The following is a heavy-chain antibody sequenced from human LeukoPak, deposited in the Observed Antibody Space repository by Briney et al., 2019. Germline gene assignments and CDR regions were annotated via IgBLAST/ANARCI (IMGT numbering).Heavy chain of an antibody. Sequence: PGGSLRLSCAASGFTFSSYAMSWVRQAPGKGLEWVSVISGSGVGTYYADSVKGRFTISRDNSKNTLYLQMNSLRAEDTAVYYCARDPGDYYGSSGYYYYMDVWGKGTTVTVSS. CDR3: ARDPGDYYGSSGYYYYMDV. D-gene: IGHD3-22*01. V-gene: IGHV3-23*01. J-gene: IGHJ6*03. CDR1: GFTFSSYA. CDR2: ISGSGVGT.